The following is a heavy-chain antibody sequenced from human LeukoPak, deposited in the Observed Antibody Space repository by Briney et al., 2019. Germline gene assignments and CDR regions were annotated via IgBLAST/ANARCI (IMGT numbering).Heavy chain of an antibody. CDR2: INSDGSST. CDR3: ARSRQPYYYGSGGSWFDP. D-gene: IGHD3-10*01. J-gene: IGHJ5*02. CDR1: GFTFSTYW. V-gene: IGHV3-74*01. Sequence: GRSLRLSCAASGFTFSTYWVHWVRQAPGKGLVWVSHINSDGSSTTYADSVKGRFTISRDNAKNALYLQMNSLRAEDTAVYYCARSRQPYYYGSGGSWFDPWGQGTLVTVSS.